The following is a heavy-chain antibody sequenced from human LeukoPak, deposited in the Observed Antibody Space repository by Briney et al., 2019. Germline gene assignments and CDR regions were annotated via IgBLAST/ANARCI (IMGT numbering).Heavy chain of an antibody. Sequence: PSETLSLTCTVSGVSISSSSHYWGWIRQPPGRGLEWIGSIHYSGSTYYNPSLKSRVTISVDTSKNHFSLKLSSVTAADTAVYYCARQALRARDKFGELRILRQPHWFDPWGQGTLVTVSS. CDR3: ARQALRARDKFGELRILRQPHWFDP. D-gene: IGHD3-10*01. V-gene: IGHV4-39*01. CDR1: GVSISSSSHY. CDR2: IHYSGST. J-gene: IGHJ5*02.